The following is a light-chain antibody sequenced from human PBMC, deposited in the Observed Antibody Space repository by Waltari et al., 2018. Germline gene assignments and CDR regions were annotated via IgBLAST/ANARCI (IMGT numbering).Light chain of an antibody. J-gene: IGKJ2*01. CDR2: KAS. CDR3: QQYNSYGMYT. CDR1: QSISNW. V-gene: IGKV1-5*03. Sequence: DIQMTQSPSTLSASVGDRVTITCRASQSISNWLAWYQQKPGKAPTLLIYKASSLESGVPSRFSGSGSGTEFTLTISSLQPDDFATYYCQQYNSYGMYTFGQGTKLE.